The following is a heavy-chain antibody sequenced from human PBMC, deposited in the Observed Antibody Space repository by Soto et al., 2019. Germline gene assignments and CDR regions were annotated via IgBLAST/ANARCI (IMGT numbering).Heavy chain of an antibody. D-gene: IGHD3-22*01. Sequence: ASVKVSCKASGYTFTSYGISWVRQAPGQGLEWMGWISAYNGNTNYTQKLQGRVTMTTDTSTSTAYMELRSLRSDDTAVYYCARAGYYDSSGYGYFDYWGQGTLVTVSS. CDR1: GYTFTSYG. CDR3: ARAGYYDSSGYGYFDY. V-gene: IGHV1-18*01. CDR2: ISAYNGNT. J-gene: IGHJ4*02.